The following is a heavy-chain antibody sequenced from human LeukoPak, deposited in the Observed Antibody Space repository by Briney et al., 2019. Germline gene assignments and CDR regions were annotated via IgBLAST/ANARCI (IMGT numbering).Heavy chain of an antibody. V-gene: IGHV4-4*07. CDR1: GGSISGYY. J-gene: IGHJ4*02. CDR3: VLIRLGGHYFDY. CDR2: IYISGST. Sequence: SETLSLTCTVSGGSISGYYWNWIRQPAGKGLEWIGRIYISGSTTYNPSLKSRVTISVDTSKNQFSLKLSSVTAADTAVYYCVLIRLGGHYFDYWGQGTLVTVSS. D-gene: IGHD4-17*01.